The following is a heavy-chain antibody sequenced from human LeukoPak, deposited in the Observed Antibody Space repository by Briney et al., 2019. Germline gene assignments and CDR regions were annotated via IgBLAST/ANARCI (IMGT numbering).Heavy chain of an antibody. CDR3: ARGGAARLHFQN. CDR1: GGSISTYY. Sequence: SETLSLTCTVSGGSISTYYWNWIRQPPGKGLEWIGYIYHSGSTNYNPSLQSRVTISVDTSRNQFSLNLNSVTAADAAVYYCARGGAARLHFQNWGQGTLVTVSS. J-gene: IGHJ1*01. CDR2: IYHSGST. V-gene: IGHV4-59*01. D-gene: IGHD6-6*01.